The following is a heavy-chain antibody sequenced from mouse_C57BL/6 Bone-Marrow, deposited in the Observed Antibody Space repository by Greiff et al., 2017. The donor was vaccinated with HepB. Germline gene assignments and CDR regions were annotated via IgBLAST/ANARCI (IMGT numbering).Heavy chain of an antibody. V-gene: IGHV1-76*01. CDR3: ARGGLLVFFDY. D-gene: IGHD2-3*01. Sequence: VMLVESGAELVRPGASVKLSCKASGYTFTDYYINWVKQRPGQGLEWIARIYPGSGNTYYNEKFKGKATLTAEKSSSTAYMQLSSLTSEDSAVYFCARGGLLVFFDYWGQGTTLTVSS. J-gene: IGHJ2*01. CDR1: GYTFTDYY. CDR2: IYPGSGNT.